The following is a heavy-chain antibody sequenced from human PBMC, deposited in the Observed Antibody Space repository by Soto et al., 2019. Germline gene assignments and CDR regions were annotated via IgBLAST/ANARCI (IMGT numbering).Heavy chain of an antibody. J-gene: IGHJ4*02. CDR2: IIPIFGTA. V-gene: IGHV1-69*13. CDR3: ARDASVAGATTLFSPRYYFDY. Sequence: SVKVSCKASGGTFSSYAISWVRQAPGQGLEWMGGIIPIFGTANYAQKFQGRVTITADESTSTAYMELSSLRSEDTAVYYCARDASVAGATTLFSPRYYFDYWGQGTPAPVYS. D-gene: IGHD1-26*01. CDR1: GGTFSSYA.